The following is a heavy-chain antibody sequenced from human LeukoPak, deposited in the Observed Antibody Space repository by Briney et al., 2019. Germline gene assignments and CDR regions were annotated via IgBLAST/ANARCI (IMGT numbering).Heavy chain of an antibody. CDR1: GFTFSSYS. V-gene: IGHV3-21*01. Sequence: PGGSLRLSCAASGFTFSSYSMNWVRQAPGKGLEWVSSISSSSSYIYYADSVKGRFTISRDNAKNSLYLQMNSLRAEDTAVYYCARDLFEPWTDPDYWGQGTLVTVSS. CDR3: ARDLFEPWTDPDY. D-gene: IGHD3/OR15-3a*01. J-gene: IGHJ4*02. CDR2: ISSSSSYI.